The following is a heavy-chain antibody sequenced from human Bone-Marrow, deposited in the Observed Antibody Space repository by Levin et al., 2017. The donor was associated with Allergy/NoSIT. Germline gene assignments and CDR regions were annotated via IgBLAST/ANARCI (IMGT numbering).Heavy chain of an antibody. J-gene: IGHJ4*02. CDR1: GYKFANYW. Sequence: GESLKISCKGSGYKFANYWIGWVRQMPGKGLEWMGTIYPGDSDTRYSPSFQGQVTISADKSIGTAYLQWSSLKASDTAMYYCARGDGSGTISPGYWGQGSLVTVSS. V-gene: IGHV5-51*01. CDR3: ARGDGSGTISPGY. D-gene: IGHD3-10*01. CDR2: IYPGDSDT.